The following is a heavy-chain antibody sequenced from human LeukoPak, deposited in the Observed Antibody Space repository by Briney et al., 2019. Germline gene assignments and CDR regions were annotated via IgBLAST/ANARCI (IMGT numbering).Heavy chain of an antibody. CDR3: AAGYHNYIFDF. CDR1: GFPFSDHY. CDR2: ISTRGRTI. Sequence: GGSLRLSCAASGFPFSDHYMSWVRQAPGKGLEWVSYISTRGRTIYYADSVKGRFTISRDNAKNSLYLQMNSPRAEDTAVYYCAAGYHNYIFDFWGQGTVVTVSS. V-gene: IGHV3-11*01. J-gene: IGHJ4*02. D-gene: IGHD4-11*01.